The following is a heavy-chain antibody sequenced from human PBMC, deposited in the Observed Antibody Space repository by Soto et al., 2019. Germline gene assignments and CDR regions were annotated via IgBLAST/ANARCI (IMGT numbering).Heavy chain of an antibody. Sequence: GGSLRLSCAASGFTFSDYTMNWVRQAPGKGLEWVSSISSTSSSIYYADSVKGRFTISSDNAKNSLYLQMNSLRAEDTAVYYCARAVHCSITSCYGWGYYYYYMDVWGKGTTVTVSS. D-gene: IGHD2-2*01. CDR2: ISSTSSSI. CDR1: GFTFSDYT. V-gene: IGHV3-21*01. CDR3: ARAVHCSITSCYGWGYYYYYMDV. J-gene: IGHJ6*03.